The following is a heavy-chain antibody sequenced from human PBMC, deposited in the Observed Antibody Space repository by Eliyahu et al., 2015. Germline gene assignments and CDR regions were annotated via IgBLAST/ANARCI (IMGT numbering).Heavy chain of an antibody. CDR2: IYYSGST. CDR3: ASHHYYDISANYVWY. J-gene: IGHJ4*02. Sequence: QLQLQESGPGLVKPSETLSLTCTVSGGSINSSNYYWGWIRQPPGKGLEWIGSIYYSGSTYYSLSLKSRVTISIDTSKNQFSLKLTSVTAADTAAYYCASHHYYDISANYVWYWGQGTLVTVSS. D-gene: IGHD3-22*01. CDR1: GGSINSSNYY. V-gene: IGHV4-39*01.